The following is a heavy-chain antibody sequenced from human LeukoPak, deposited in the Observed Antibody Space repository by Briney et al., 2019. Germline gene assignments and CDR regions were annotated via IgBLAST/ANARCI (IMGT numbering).Heavy chain of an antibody. CDR2: TYYRSKWYN. D-gene: IGHD3-10*01. Sequence: PSQTLSLTCAISGDSVSSNSAAWNWFRQSPSRGLEWLGRTYYRSKWYNDYAATVKSRIIINPDTSKNQFSLQLNSVTPEDTAVYYCVRDRWFGELDVWGQGTTVTVSS. CDR1: GDSVSSNSAA. V-gene: IGHV6-1*01. CDR3: VRDRWFGELDV. J-gene: IGHJ6*02.